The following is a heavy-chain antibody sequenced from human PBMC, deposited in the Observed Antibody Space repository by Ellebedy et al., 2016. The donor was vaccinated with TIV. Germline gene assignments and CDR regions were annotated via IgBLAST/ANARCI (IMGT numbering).Heavy chain of an antibody. J-gene: IGHJ4*02. CDR3: ARRALNSGYFDF. V-gene: IGHV3-64*01. CDR1: GFSFSNYA. D-gene: IGHD1-26*01. Sequence: GGSLRLXXAASGFSFSNYAIHWVRQAPGKELEYVSAISSNGGSIYYANSVKDRFTISRDNSKNTLYLQMGSLRADDMAVYYCARRALNSGYFDFWGRGAPVAVSS. CDR2: ISSNGGSI.